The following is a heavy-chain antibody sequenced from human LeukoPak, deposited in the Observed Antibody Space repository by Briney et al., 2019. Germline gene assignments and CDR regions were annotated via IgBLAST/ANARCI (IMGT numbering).Heavy chain of an antibody. Sequence: GGSLRLSCAASGFTFSSYEMNWVRQAPGKGLEWVSYISSSGSTIYYADSVKGRFTISRDNAKNSLYLQMSSLRAEDTAVYYCARTQQLVPDYWGQGTLVTVSS. V-gene: IGHV3-48*03. CDR1: GFTFSSYE. CDR3: ARTQQLVPDY. D-gene: IGHD6-13*01. CDR2: ISSSGSTI. J-gene: IGHJ4*02.